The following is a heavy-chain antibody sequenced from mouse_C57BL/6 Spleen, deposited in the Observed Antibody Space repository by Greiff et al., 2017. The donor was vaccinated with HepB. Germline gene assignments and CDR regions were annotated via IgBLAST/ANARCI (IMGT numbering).Heavy chain of an antibody. D-gene: IGHD2-2*01. J-gene: IGHJ3*01. Sequence: EVQLQQSGPELVKPGASVKIPCKASGYTFTDYNMDWVKQSNGKSLEWIGDINPNNGGTIYNQKFKGKATLTVDKSSSTAYMELRSLTSEDTADYYCAYGCGEAWFAYWGQGTLVTVSA. CDR2: INPNNGGT. V-gene: IGHV1-18*01. CDR1: GYTFTDYN. CDR3: AYGCGEAWFAY.